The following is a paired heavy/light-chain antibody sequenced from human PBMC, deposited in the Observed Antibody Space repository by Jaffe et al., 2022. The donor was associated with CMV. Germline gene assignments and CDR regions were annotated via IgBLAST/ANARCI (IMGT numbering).Heavy chain of an antibody. CDR1: GFSLSNARMG. J-gene: IGHJ6*03. D-gene: IGHD3-3*01. CDR3: ARIQGITIFGVVLEDYYMDV. Sequence: QVTLKESGPVLVKPTETLTLTCTVSGFSLSNARMGVSWIRQPPGKALEWLAHIFSNDEKSYSTSLKSRLTISKDTSKSQVVLTMTNMDPVDTATYYCARIQGITIFGVVLEDYYMDVWGKGTTVTVSS. V-gene: IGHV2-26*01. CDR2: IFSNDEK.
Light chain of an antibody. CDR3: QVWDSSTAGV. V-gene: IGLV3-9*01. CDR1: NIGSKN. Sequence: SYELTQPLSVSVALGQTARITCGGNNIGSKNVHWYQQKPGQAPVLVIYRDSNRPSGIPERFSGSNSGNTATLTISRAQAGDEADYYCQVWDSSTAGVFGGGTKLTVL. CDR2: RDS. J-gene: IGLJ2*01.